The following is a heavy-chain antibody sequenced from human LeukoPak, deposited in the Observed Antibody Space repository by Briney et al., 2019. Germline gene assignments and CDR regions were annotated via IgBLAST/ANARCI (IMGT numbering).Heavy chain of an antibody. CDR3: ARLRGYHSSGWALDF. V-gene: IGHV5-51*01. J-gene: IGHJ4*02. Sequence: KHGESLKISCRGSGYSFINHWIGWVRQMPGKGLEWMAIIYPGNSDTTYSPSFQGQVTISADKSISTAYLQWSSLRASDTAIYYCARLRGYHSSGWALDFWGQGTLVTVSS. CDR2: IYPGNSDT. CDR1: GYSFINHW. D-gene: IGHD6-19*01.